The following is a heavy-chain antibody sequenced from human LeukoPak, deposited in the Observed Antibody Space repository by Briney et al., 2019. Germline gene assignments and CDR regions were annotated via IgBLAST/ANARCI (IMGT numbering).Heavy chain of an antibody. D-gene: IGHD4-17*01. J-gene: IGHJ4*02. CDR3: ARGPGVWTVTPAESGYFDY. V-gene: IGHV4-39*01. CDR1: GGSISSSSYY. CDR2: IYYSGST. Sequence: SETLSLTCTVSGGSISSSSYYWGWIRQPPGKGLEWIGSIYYSGSTYYNPSLKSRVTISVDTSKNQFSLKLSSVTAADTAVYYCARGPGVWTVTPAESGYFDYWGQGTLVTVSS.